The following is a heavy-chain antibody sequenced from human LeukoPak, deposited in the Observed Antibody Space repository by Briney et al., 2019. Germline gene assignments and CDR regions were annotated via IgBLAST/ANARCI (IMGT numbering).Heavy chain of an antibody. V-gene: IGHV1-18*01. CDR1: GYTFTSYG. CDR2: ISAYNGNT. CDR3: ARDDYGDYGSGSGPYYYHGMDV. J-gene: IGHJ6*02. D-gene: IGHD4-17*01. Sequence: ASVKVSCKASGYTFTSYGISWVRQAPGQGLEWMGWISAYNGNTNYAQKLQGRVTMTTDTSTSTAYMELRSLRSDDTAVYYCARDDYGDYGSGSGPYYYHGMDVWGQGTTVTVSS.